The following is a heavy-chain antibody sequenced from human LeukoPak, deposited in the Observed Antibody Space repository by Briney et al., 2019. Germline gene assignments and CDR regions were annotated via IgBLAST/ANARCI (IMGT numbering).Heavy chain of an antibody. Sequence: SETLSLTCSVPGGPTSDYYWNWIRQPAGQGLEWLGRIYYTGNTAYNPSLESRLSMSLDTAKNQFSLKVTSVTAADTAVYYCARGGTLFTYFDSWGQGALVTVSS. V-gene: IGHV4-4*07. CDR2: IYYTGNT. J-gene: IGHJ4*02. CDR3: ARGGTLFTYFDS. CDR1: GGPTSDYY. D-gene: IGHD3-10*02.